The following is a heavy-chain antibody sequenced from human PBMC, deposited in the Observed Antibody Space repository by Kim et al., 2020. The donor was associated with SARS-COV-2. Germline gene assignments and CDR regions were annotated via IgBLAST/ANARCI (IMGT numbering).Heavy chain of an antibody. V-gene: IGHV3-30*01. D-gene: IGHD1-1*01. Sequence: DSVRGRFTISRDNSKKTLYLQVNSLTAGDTAVYYCAREPRTGTTSGSFDYWGRGTLVTVSS. CDR3: AREPRTGTTSGSFDY. J-gene: IGHJ4*02.